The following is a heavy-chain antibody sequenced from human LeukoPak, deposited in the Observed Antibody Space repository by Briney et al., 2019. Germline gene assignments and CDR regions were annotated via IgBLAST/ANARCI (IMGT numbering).Heavy chain of an antibody. CDR3: ARGVLGIVVVPAAMRYYYYMDV. V-gene: IGHV4-61*02. D-gene: IGHD2-2*01. CDR1: GGSISSGSYY. CDR2: IYTSGST. J-gene: IGHJ6*03. Sequence: PSETLSLTCTVSGGSISSGSYYWSWIRQLAGKGLEWIGRIYTSGSTNYNPSLKSRVTISVDTSKNQFSLKLSSVTAADTAVYYCARGVLGIVVVPAAMRYYYYMDVWGKGTTVTVSS.